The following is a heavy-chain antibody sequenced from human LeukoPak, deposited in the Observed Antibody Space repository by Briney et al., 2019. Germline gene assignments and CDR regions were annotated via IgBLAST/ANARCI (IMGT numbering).Heavy chain of an antibody. Sequence: SQTLSLTCAISGDSVSSNSGAWSWIRQSPSRGLEWLGRTYYRSKWYNEYVTSVKSRIVINPDTYKNQFSLHLNSVTPEDTAVYYCATNYDVYFDYWSQGTLVTVSS. CDR3: ATNYDVYFDY. CDR2: TYYRSKWYN. J-gene: IGHJ4*02. V-gene: IGHV6-1*01. D-gene: IGHD5-12*01. CDR1: GDSVSSNSGA.